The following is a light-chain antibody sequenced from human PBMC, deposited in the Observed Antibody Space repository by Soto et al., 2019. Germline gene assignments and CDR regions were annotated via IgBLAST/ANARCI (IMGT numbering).Light chain of an antibody. Sequence: SYELTQPTSVSVAPGQTARITCGGNNMGSKSVHWYQQKPGQAPVLVVYDDSDRPSGIPERFSGSISGNTATLTIRRVEAGDEADYYCQVWDSGTDHVVFGGETKLTVL. J-gene: IGLJ2*01. CDR1: NMGSKS. V-gene: IGLV3-21*02. CDR3: QVWDSGTDHVV. CDR2: DDS.